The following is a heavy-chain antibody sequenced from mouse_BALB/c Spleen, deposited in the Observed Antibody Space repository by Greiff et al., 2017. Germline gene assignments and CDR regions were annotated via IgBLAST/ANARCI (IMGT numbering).Heavy chain of an antibody. D-gene: IGHD1-2*01. J-gene: IGHJ3*01. Sequence: QVQLKESGPSLVQPSQSLSITCTVSGFSLTSYGVHWVRPSPGKGLAWLGVLWRGGSTDYNAAFMSRLSITKDNSKSQVFFQMNSLQADDTAIYYCAKTISTATSFAYWGQGTLVTVSA. CDR3: AKTISTATSFAY. CDR1: GFSLTSYG. CDR2: LWRGGST. V-gene: IGHV2-5-1*01.